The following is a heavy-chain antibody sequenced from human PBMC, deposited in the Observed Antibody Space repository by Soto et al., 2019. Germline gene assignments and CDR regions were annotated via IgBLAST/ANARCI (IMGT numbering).Heavy chain of an antibody. CDR1: GCTFTGHY. J-gene: IGHJ4*02. V-gene: IGHV1-2*02. CDR2: IGPESGAT. Sequence: ASLTVSCKASGCTFTGHYIHWVRQSPEQGPEWMGEIGPESGATRYAQKLRGSVTMTMDMSITTVYMELTNLSPEETAVYYCGRGRSGQIVVFYWGQATPVTVSS. D-gene: IGHD5-12*01. CDR3: GRGRSGQIVVFY.